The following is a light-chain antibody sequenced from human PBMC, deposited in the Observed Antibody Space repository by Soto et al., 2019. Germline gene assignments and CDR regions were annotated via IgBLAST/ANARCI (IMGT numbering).Light chain of an antibody. CDR1: SSDVGGYNY. V-gene: IGLV2-8*01. CDR3: GSYAGSNNFVV. Sequence: QSALTQPPSASGSPGQSVTILCTGTSSDVGGYNYVSWYQCHPGKAPKLIIYDVSKRPSGVPDRFSGSRSGNTASLTVSGLQTEDEADSYCGSYAGSNNFVVFGGGTKLTVL. CDR2: DVS. J-gene: IGLJ2*01.